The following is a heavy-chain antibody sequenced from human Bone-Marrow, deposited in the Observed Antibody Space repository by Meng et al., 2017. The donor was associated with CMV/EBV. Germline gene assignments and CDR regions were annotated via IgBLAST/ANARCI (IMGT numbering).Heavy chain of an antibody. CDR3: ARVNYYETTSYYRY. CDR1: GYTLTELS. J-gene: IGHJ4*02. CDR2: FDPEDGET. D-gene: IGHD3-22*01. V-gene: IGHV1-24*01. Sequence: ASVKVSCKVSGYTLTELSRHWVRQAPGKGLEWMGGFDPEDGETIYAQKFQGRVTMTRNTSISTAYMELSSLRSEDTAVYYCARVNYYETTSYYRYWGQGTLVTVSS.